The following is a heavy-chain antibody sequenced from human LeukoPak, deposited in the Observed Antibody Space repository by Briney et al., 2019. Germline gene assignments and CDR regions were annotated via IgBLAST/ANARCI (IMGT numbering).Heavy chain of an antibody. Sequence: GESLKISCKGSGYSFTSYWIGWVRQMPGKGLEWMGIIYPGDSDTRYSPSFQGQVTISADKSISTAYLQWSSLKASDTAMYYCASGGRYGVPAAMWMVYWGQGTLVTVSS. V-gene: IGHV5-51*01. D-gene: IGHD2-2*01. CDR2: IYPGDSDT. J-gene: IGHJ4*02. CDR3: ASGGRYGVPAAMWMVY. CDR1: GYSFTSYW.